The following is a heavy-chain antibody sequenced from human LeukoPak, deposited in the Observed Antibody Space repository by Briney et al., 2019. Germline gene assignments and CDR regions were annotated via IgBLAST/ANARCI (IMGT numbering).Heavy chain of an antibody. CDR2: INHSGST. CDR3: ARTLSRGGYYFGY. CDR1: GGSFSGYY. V-gene: IGHV4-34*01. Sequence: SETLSLTCAVYGGSFSGYYWSWIRQPPGKGLEWIGEINHSGSTNYNPSLKSRVTISVDTSKNQFSLKLSSVTAADTAVYYCARTLSRGGYYFGYWGQGTLVTVSS. J-gene: IGHJ4*02.